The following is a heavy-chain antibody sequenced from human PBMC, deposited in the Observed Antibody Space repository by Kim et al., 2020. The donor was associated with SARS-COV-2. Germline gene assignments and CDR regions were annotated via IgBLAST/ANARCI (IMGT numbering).Heavy chain of an antibody. Sequence: GGSLRLSCAASGFTFSSYWMSWVRQAPGKGLEWVANIKQDGSEKYYVDSVKGRFTISRDNAKNSLYLQMNSLRAEDTAVYYCARDPEDNSYGCFFDYWGQGTLVTVSP. V-gene: IGHV3-7*03. CDR2: IKQDGSEK. J-gene: IGHJ4*02. D-gene: IGHD5-18*01. CDR1: GFTFSSYW. CDR3: ARDPEDNSYGCFFDY.